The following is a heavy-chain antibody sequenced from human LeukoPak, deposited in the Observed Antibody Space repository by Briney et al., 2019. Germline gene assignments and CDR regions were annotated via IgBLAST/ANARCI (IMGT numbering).Heavy chain of an antibody. CDR1: GFTFSSYA. Sequence: GGSLRLSCAASGFTFSSYAMHWVRQAPGKGLEWVAVISYDGSNKYYADSVKGRFTISRDNSKNTLYLQMNSLRAEDTAVYYCARAGPSYYYDSSGYSEDFDYWGLGTLVTVSS. D-gene: IGHD3-22*01. V-gene: IGHV3-30-3*01. J-gene: IGHJ4*02. CDR2: ISYDGSNK. CDR3: ARAGPSYYYDSSGYSEDFDY.